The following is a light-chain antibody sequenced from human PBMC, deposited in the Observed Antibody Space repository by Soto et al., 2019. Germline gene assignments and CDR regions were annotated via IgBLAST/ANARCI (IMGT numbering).Light chain of an antibody. V-gene: IGKV3-20*01. J-gene: IGKJ5*01. CDR1: QSVSSR. CDR2: GAS. Sequence: EIVLTQSPGTLSLSPGERATLSCRASQSVSSRLAWYQQKPGQAPRLLISGASSRATGIPDRFIGSGSGTDFTLTISRLEPEDFALYYCQQYVTSAITFGQGTRLEIK. CDR3: QQYVTSAIT.